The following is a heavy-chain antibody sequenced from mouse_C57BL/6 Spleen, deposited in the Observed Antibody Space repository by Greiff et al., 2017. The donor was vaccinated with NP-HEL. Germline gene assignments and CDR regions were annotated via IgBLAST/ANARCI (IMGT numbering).Heavy chain of an antibody. V-gene: IGHV1-18*01. Sequence: EVQLQQSGPELVKPGASVKIPCKASGYTFTDYNMDWVKQSHGKSLEWIGDINPNNGGTIYNQKFKGKATLTVDKSSSTAYMELRSLTSDDTAVYYCARPLHYYGSSYGDFDVWGTGTTVTVSS. CDR1: GYTFTDYN. CDR3: ARPLHYYGSSYGDFDV. J-gene: IGHJ1*03. D-gene: IGHD1-1*01. CDR2: INPNNGGT.